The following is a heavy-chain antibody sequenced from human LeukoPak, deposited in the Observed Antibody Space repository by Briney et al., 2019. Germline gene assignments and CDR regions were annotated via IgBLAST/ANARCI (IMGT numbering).Heavy chain of an antibody. J-gene: IGHJ4*02. Sequence: GASVKVSCKASGFTFTSSAMQWVRQARGQRLEWIGWIVVGSGNTNYAQKFQERVTITRDMSTSTAYMELSSLRSEDTAVYYCAADLKSRWSFDYWGQGILVTVSS. CDR1: GFTFTSSA. CDR2: IVVGSGNT. V-gene: IGHV1-58*02. D-gene: IGHD3-3*01. CDR3: AADLKSRWSFDY.